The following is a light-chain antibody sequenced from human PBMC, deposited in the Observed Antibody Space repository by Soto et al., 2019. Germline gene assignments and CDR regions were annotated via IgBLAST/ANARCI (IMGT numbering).Light chain of an antibody. V-gene: IGKV3-11*01. CDR1: QSVSSY. CDR3: QQRSNWPL. CDR2: DAS. J-gene: IGKJ5*01. Sequence: ELVMTQSPATLSVSPGEGATLSCRASQSVSSYLAWYQQKPGQAPRLLIYDASNRATGIPARFSGSGSGTDFTLTISLIEPEDFAVYYCQQRSNWPLFGQGTRLDI.